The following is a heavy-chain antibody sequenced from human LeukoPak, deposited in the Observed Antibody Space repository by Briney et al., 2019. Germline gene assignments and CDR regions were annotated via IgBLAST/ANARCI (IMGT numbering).Heavy chain of an antibody. J-gene: IGHJ4*02. V-gene: IGHV4-59*06. D-gene: IGHD2-15*01. CDR2: IYYTGST. Sequence: PSETLSLTCSVSGGSISSYYWNWIRQPPGKGLEWIGYIYYTGSTYYNPSLQSRVTISLDTSKNQFSLKLSSVTAADTGVYYCARVECSGGSCYSFDYWGQGTLVTVSS. CDR3: ARVECSGGSCYSFDY. CDR1: GGSISSYY.